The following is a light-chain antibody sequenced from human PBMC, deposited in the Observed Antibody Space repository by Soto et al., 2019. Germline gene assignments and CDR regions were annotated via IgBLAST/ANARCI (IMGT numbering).Light chain of an antibody. Sequence: QSALTQPASVSGSPGQSITISCTGTSSDVGYYNYVSWYQQHPGKAPKLMIYDVRYRPPGVSDRFSGSKSGNTASLTLSGHHPDDHTNSHPSSYTSSSTLVFGTGTKLTVL. V-gene: IGLV2-14*03. CDR3: SSYTSSSTLV. CDR2: DVR. CDR1: SSDVGYYNY. J-gene: IGLJ1*01.